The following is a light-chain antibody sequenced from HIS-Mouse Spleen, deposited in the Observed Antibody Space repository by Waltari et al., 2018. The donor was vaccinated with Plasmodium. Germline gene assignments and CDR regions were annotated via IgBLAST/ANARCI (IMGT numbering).Light chain of an antibody. CDR2: GAS. Sequence: EIVMTQSPATLSVSPGARATLSCRASQSVSSNLAWYQQKPGQAPRLLIDGASPRATGIPARCSGSGFGTEFTLTISSLQSEDVAVYYCQQYNNWSFTFGPGTKVDIK. J-gene: IGKJ3*01. CDR3: QQYNNWSFT. V-gene: IGKV3-15*01. CDR1: QSVSSN.